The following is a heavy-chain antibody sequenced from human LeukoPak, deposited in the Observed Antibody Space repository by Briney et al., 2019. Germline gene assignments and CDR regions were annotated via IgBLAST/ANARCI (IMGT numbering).Heavy chain of an antibody. J-gene: IGHJ5*02. CDR2: MNPNSGNT. D-gene: IGHD3-16*02. V-gene: IGHV1-8*01. CDR1: GYTFTSYD. Sequence: ASVKVSCKASGYTFTSYDINWVRQATGQGLEWMGWMNPNSGNTGYVQKFQGRVTMTRNTSISTAYMELSSLRSEDTAVYYCARGLPGYYDYVWGSYRYNWFDPWGQGTLVTVSS. CDR3: ARGLPGYYDYVWGSYRYNWFDP.